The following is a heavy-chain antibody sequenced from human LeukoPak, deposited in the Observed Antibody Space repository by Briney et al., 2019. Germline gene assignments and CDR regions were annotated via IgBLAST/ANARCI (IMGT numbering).Heavy chain of an antibody. V-gene: IGHV4-31*03. Sequence: SETLSLTCTVSGGSISSSGYYWSWLRQHPGKGLEWIGYIYYSGTTYNNPSLKSRVTISVDTSKNQFSLKLFSVTAADTAVYYCAREDYYDSSGYLDYWGQGTLVTVSS. CDR3: AREDYYDSSGYLDY. CDR1: GGSISSSGYY. D-gene: IGHD3-22*01. CDR2: IYYSGTT. J-gene: IGHJ4*02.